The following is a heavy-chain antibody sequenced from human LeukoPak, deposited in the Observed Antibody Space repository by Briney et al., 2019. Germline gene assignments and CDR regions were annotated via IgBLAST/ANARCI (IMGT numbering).Heavy chain of an antibody. CDR3: AKQGYSSSWYPYYFDY. J-gene: IGHJ4*02. D-gene: IGHD6-13*01. CDR1: GFTFSSYA. CDR2: ISGSGGST. Sequence: GGSLRLSCAASGFTFSSYAMSWVRQAPGKGREWGSAISGSGGSTYYADSVKGRFTISRDNSKITLYLQMNSLRAEDTAVYYCAKQGYSSSWYPYYFDYWGQGTLVTVSS. V-gene: IGHV3-23*01.